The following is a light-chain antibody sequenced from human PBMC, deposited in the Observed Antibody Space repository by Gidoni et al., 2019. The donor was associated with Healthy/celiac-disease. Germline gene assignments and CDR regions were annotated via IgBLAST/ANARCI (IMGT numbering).Light chain of an antibody. Sequence: DIQMTQSPSSLSASVGDRVTITGRASQSISSYLNLYQQKPGKAPKLLIYAASSLQSGVPSRFSGSGSGTDFTLTISSLQPEDFATYYCQQSYSTSWTFXXXTKVEIK. J-gene: IGKJ1*01. CDR2: AAS. CDR1: QSISSY. CDR3: QQSYSTSWT. V-gene: IGKV1-39*01.